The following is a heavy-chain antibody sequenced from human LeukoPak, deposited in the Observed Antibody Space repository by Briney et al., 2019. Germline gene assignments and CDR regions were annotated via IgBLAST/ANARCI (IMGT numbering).Heavy chain of an antibody. Sequence: GGSLRLSCAASGFTFNNYALTWVRQTPGKGLEWVSYIGSTIYYADSVKGRFTISRDNAKNSLYLQMNSLRAEDTAVYYCARDRGIVGTTGYYYMDVWGKGTTVTVSS. V-gene: IGHV3-48*04. J-gene: IGHJ6*03. CDR2: IGSTI. D-gene: IGHD1-26*01. CDR1: GFTFNNYA. CDR3: ARDRGIVGTTGYYYMDV.